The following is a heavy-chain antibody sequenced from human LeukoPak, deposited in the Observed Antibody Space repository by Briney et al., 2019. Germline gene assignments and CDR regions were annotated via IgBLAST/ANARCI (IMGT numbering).Heavy chain of an antibody. J-gene: IGHJ6*02. CDR2: ISYDGSNK. CDR3: ARDPTGGLQRATYYYGMDV. D-gene: IGHD1-26*01. V-gene: IGHV3-30-3*01. Sequence: GGSLRLSCAASGFTFSSYAMHWVRQAPGKGLEWVAVISYDGSNKYYADSVKGRFTISRDNSKNTLYLQMNSLRAEDTAVYYCARDPTGGLQRATYYYGMDVWGQGTTVTVSS. CDR1: GFTFSSYA.